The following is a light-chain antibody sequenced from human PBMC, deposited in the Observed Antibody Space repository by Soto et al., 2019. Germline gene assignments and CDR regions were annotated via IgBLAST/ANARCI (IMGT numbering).Light chain of an antibody. CDR1: QSVSAW. CDR3: QQYHVYSLT. Sequence: DIQMTQSPSTLSASVGDRVTITCRASQSVSAWLAWYQQKPGKAPKLLISDASSLKSGVPLRFSGSGYGTEFTLTISSLQPEDFATYYCQQYHVYSLTFGGGTKVDIK. CDR2: DAS. J-gene: IGKJ4*01. V-gene: IGKV1-5*01.